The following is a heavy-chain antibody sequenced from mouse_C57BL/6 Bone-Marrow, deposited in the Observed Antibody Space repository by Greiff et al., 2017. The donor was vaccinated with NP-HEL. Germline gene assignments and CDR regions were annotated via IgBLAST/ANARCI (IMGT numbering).Heavy chain of an antibody. V-gene: IGHV1-69*01. CDR2: IDPSDSYT. CDR1: GYTFTSYW. CDR3: ARDGYDKDYYFDD. D-gene: IGHD2-2*01. Sequence: VQLQQPGAELVMPGASVKLSCKASGYTFTSYWMHWVKQRPGQGLEWIGEIDPSDSYTNYNQKFKGKSTLTVDKSSSTAYMQLSSLTSEDSAVYYCARDGYDKDYYFDDWGQGTTLTVSS. J-gene: IGHJ2*01.